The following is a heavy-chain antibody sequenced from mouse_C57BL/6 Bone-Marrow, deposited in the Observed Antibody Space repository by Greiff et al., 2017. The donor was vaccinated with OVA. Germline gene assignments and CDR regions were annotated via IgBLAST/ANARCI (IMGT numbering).Heavy chain of an antibody. CDR3: ARGYYGYDDWYFDV. D-gene: IGHD2-2*01. CDR2: FHPYNDDT. J-gene: IGHJ1*03. V-gene: IGHV1-47*01. Sequence: QVQLKESGAELVKPGASVKMSCKASGYTFTTYPIEWMKQNHGKSLEWIGNFHPYNDDTKYNEKFKGKATLTVEKSSSTVYLELSRLTSDDSAVYYCARGYYGYDDWYFDVWGTGTTVTVSS. CDR1: GYTFTTYP.